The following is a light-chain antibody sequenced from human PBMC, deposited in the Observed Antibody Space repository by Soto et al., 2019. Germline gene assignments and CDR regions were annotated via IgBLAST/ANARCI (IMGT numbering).Light chain of an antibody. CDR3: QQYGSSGT. CDR2: GAS. Sequence: EIALTHSPGTHSLSPGERATLSCRASQSVRSSYLAWYKQKPGQAPRLLIYGASTRATGIPDRFSGSASGTEFTLTISRMEPEDFAVYYCQQYGSSGTFGQGTKVDIK. J-gene: IGKJ1*01. CDR1: QSVRSSY. V-gene: IGKV3-20*01.